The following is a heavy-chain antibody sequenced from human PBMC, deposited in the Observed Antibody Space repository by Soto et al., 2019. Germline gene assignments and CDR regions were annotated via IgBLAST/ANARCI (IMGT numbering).Heavy chain of an antibody. CDR1: GYTFTNYG. D-gene: IGHD4-17*01. Sequence: QVQLVQSGAEMGQPEASVKVSCKASGYTFTNYGITWVRQAPGQGLEWMGWISAYNGNTNYEQKFQDRVTMTTDTSTSTAYMEVRSLRYDDAAVYYCAIDTTVGSDALDIWGQGTMVTVSS. CDR2: ISAYNGNT. CDR3: AIDTTVGSDALDI. J-gene: IGHJ3*02. V-gene: IGHV1-18*01.